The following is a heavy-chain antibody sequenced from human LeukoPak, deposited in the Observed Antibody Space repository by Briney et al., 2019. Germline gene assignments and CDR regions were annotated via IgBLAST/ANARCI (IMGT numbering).Heavy chain of an antibody. CDR2: ISYSGSI. CDR3: ARVANWVDP. Sequence: PSETLSLTCTVSGGSISTYYWSWIRQPPGKGLEWIGYISYSGSINYNPSLKSRVTISVDTSKNQFSLELSSVTAADTAVYYCARVANWVDPWGQGTLVTVSS. J-gene: IGHJ5*02. V-gene: IGHV4-59*01. CDR1: GGSISTYY.